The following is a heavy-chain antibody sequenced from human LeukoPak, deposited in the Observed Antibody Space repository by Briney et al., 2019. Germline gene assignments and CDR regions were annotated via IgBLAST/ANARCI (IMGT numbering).Heavy chain of an antibody. V-gene: IGHV4-39*01. CDR1: GGSISSSSYY. Sequence: PSETLSLTCTVSGGSISSSSYYWGWIRQPPGKGLEWIGSIYYSGSTYYNPSLKSRVTISVDTSKNQFSLKLSSVTAADTAVYHCASRGRDGYNDYYYYCMDVWGKGTTVTVSS. CDR3: ASRGRDGYNDYYYYCMDV. D-gene: IGHD5-24*01. J-gene: IGHJ6*03. CDR2: IYYSGST.